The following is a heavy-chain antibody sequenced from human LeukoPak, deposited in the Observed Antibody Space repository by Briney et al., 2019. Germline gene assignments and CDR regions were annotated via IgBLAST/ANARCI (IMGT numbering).Heavy chain of an antibody. J-gene: IGHJ4*02. CDR1: GGSISSGDYY. CDR3: ASADTRDIVVVLH. CDR2: IYYSGST. Sequence: SETLSLTCTVSGGSISSGDYYWSWIRQPPGKGLEWIGYIYYSGSTYYNPSLKSRVTISVDTSKNQSSLKLSSVTAADTAVYYCASADTRDIVVVLHWGQGTLVTVSS. D-gene: IGHD2-2*01. V-gene: IGHV4-30-4*01.